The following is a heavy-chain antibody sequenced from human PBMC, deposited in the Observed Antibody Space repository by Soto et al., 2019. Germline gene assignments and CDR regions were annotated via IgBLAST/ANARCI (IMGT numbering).Heavy chain of an antibody. CDR3: ARDKYSDNSHDFDI. Sequence: ASVKVSCKASGYTFTSYYMHWVRQAPGQGLEWTGIINPRGGFSTSYAQEFQGRVTMTRDTSTSTVYMELSSLRSEDTAVYYCARDKYSDNSHDFDIWGQGTMVTVSS. CDR1: GYTFTSYY. J-gene: IGHJ3*02. CDR2: INPRGGFST. V-gene: IGHV1-46*01. D-gene: IGHD4-4*01.